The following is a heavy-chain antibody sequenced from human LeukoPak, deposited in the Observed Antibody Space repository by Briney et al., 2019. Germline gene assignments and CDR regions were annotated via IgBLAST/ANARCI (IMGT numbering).Heavy chain of an antibody. D-gene: IGHD2-2*01. V-gene: IGHV3-23*01. J-gene: IGHJ6*02. CDR1: GFTFSSDA. Sequence: GGSLRLSCAASGFTFSSDAMSWVRQAPGKGLEWVSAISGSGGSTYYADSVKGRFTISRDNSKNTLYLQMNSLRAEDTAVYYCAKAGDCSSTSRYSALGYYYYYGMDVWGQGTTVTVSS. CDR2: ISGSGGST. CDR3: AKAGDCSSTSRYSALGYYYYYGMDV.